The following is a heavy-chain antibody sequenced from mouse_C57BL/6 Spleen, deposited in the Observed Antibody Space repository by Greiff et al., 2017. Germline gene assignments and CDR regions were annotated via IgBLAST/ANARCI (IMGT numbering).Heavy chain of an antibody. J-gene: IGHJ3*01. Sequence: QVQLQQSGAELVRPGTSVKVSCKASGYAFTNYLIEWVKQRPGQGLEWIGVINPGSGGTNYNEKFKGKATLTADKSSSTASMQLSSLTSEDSAVYFCAREEMVGFAYWGQGTLVTVSA. V-gene: IGHV1-54*01. CDR1: GYAFTNYL. CDR3: AREEMVGFAY. CDR2: INPGSGGT. D-gene: IGHD1-1*02.